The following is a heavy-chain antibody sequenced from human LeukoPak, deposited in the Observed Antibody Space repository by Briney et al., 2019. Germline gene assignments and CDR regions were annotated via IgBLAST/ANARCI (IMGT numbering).Heavy chain of an antibody. D-gene: IGHD3-3*01. V-gene: IGHV1-2*02. CDR3: ARKNNFWSGHPFDY. CDR2: INPNSGGT. Sequence: ASVKVSCKTSGYNFIANSIHWVRQAPGQGLEWMGWINPNSGGTNYAQKFQDRVTMTRDTSINTAYMELSRLRGDDTAVYYCARKNNFWSGHPFDYWGQGTLVTVSS. CDR1: GYNFIANS. J-gene: IGHJ4*02.